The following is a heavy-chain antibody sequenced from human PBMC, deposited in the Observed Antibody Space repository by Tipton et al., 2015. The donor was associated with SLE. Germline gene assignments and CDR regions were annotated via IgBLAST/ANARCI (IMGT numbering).Heavy chain of an antibody. Sequence: LRLSCVASGFTFSTSAMHWVRQAPGKGLEWVSGIYRGGSTYYADYVKGRFTISRDNSKNTLYLQMNSLRAEDTAVYYCVRDRGRTTSGEANYFDPWGQGTLVTVSS. CDR2: IYRGGST. CDR3: VRDRGRTTSGEANYFDP. V-gene: IGHV3-23*03. J-gene: IGHJ5*02. D-gene: IGHD1-14*01. CDR1: GFTFSTSA.